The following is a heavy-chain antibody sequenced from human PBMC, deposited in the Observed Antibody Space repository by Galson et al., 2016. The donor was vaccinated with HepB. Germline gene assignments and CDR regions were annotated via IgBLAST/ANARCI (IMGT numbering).Heavy chain of an antibody. J-gene: IGHJ2*01. CDR1: GYTLTELS. Sequence: SVKVSCKVSGYTLTELSMHWLRQAPGKEPEWMGGFDPEDDETIYAQMFRGRVTMTEDTSTDTAYMELSSLRSEDTAVYYCAIGQRADFDLWGRGTLVTVSS. V-gene: IGHV1-24*01. D-gene: IGHD6-25*01. CDR2: FDPEDDET. CDR3: AIGQRADFDL.